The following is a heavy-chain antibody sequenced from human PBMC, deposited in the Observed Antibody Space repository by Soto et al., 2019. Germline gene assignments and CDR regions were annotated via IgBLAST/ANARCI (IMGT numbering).Heavy chain of an antibody. CDR1: GFTVSSNY. J-gene: IGHJ4*02. Sequence: GGSLRLSCAASGFTVSSNYMSWVRQAPGKGLEWVSVIYSGGSTYYADSVKGRFTISRDNSKNTLYLQMNSLRAEDTAVYYCARGGYSSGGYYFDYWGQGTLVTVSS. CDR2: IYSGGST. CDR3: ARGGYSSGGYYFDY. D-gene: IGHD6-19*01. V-gene: IGHV3-53*01.